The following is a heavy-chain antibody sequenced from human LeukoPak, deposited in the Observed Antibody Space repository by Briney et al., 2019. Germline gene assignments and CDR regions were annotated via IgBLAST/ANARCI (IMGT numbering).Heavy chain of an antibody. CDR2: INWGGGST. J-gene: IGHJ4*02. D-gene: IGHD2-2*01. Sequence: GGSLRLSCTASGFAFAEHGMSWVRQVPGKGLEWVSGINWGGGSTGYADPLRGRFTISRDNAKSSLYLQMDSLRAEDTALYYCARAPITSPFYFDYWGQGTLVTVSS. CDR1: GFAFAEHG. V-gene: IGHV3-20*04. CDR3: ARAPITSPFYFDY.